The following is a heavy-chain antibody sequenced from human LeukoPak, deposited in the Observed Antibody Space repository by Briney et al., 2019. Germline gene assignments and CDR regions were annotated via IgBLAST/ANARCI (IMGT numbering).Heavy chain of an antibody. V-gene: IGHV4-59*01. Sequence: SETLSLTCTVSGGSISSYYWSWIRQPPGKGLEWIGYIYYSGKTYYSPSLHSRVTISVDTSNNHFSLKLTSVTAADTAVYYCARLLDNDSSGDPDTFDMWGQGTMVTVSS. D-gene: IGHD3-22*01. J-gene: IGHJ3*02. CDR1: GGSISSYY. CDR3: ARLLDNDSSGDPDTFDM. CDR2: IYYSGKT.